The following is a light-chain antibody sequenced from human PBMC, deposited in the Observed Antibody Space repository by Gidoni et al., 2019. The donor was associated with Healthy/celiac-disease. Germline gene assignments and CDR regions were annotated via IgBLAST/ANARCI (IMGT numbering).Light chain of an antibody. CDR1: QSVSSN. CDR2: GAS. J-gene: IGKJ3*01. V-gene: IGKV3-15*01. CDR3: QQYNNWPGT. Sequence: EIVITQSPATLSVSPGERATLSCRASQSVSSNLAWYQQKPGQTPRVLIYGASTRATGIPARFSGSGSGTEFTLTISSLQSEDFAVYYCQQYNNWPGTFGPGTKVDIK.